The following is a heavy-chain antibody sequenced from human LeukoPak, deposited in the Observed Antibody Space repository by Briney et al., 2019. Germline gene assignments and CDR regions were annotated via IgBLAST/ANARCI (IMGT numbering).Heavy chain of an antibody. Sequence: KPSETLSLTCTVSGGSITSYYWSWIRQSAGKGLEWIGRIYITGSTTYNPSLKSRVTMSLDTSKNQFSLKLSSVTAADTAVYYCARRVWFGSEGFDYWGQGTLVTVSS. CDR2: IYITGST. V-gene: IGHV4-4*07. CDR1: GGSITSYY. D-gene: IGHD3-10*01. CDR3: ARRVWFGSEGFDY. J-gene: IGHJ4*02.